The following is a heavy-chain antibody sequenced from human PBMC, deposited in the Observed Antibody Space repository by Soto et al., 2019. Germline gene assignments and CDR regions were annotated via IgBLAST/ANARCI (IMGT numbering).Heavy chain of an antibody. V-gene: IGHV3-30*18. CDR3: AKDLYEFASFFFYGMDV. Sequence: PGGSLRLSCAASGFRFNSSGMHWVRQAPGKGLEWVAVIIYDGSKREYADSVKGRFTVSRDNSKDTVYLQMNNLRPEDTGVYYCAKDLYEFASFFFYGMDVWGQGTPVTVSS. D-gene: IGHD3-22*01. CDR1: GFRFNSSG. CDR2: IIYDGSKR. J-gene: IGHJ6*02.